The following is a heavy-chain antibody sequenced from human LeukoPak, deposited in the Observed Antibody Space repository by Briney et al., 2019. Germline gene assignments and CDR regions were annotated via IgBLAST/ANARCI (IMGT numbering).Heavy chain of an antibody. Sequence: PGGSLRLSCEASGFSFSAYSLNWVRQAPGKGLEWISSISSGSSLINYADSVKGRFTISRDNAKNALYLQMSSLRVEDTALYYCARQVRDGYNFWGQGTLVTVSS. CDR1: GFSFSAYS. D-gene: IGHD5-24*01. J-gene: IGHJ4*02. CDR2: ISSGSSLI. V-gene: IGHV3-48*01. CDR3: ARQVRDGYNF.